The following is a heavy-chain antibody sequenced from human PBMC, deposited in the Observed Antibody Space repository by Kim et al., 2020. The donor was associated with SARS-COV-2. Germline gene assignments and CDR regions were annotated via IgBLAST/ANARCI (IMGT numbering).Heavy chain of an antibody. CDR3: AIPDGGYYYY. V-gene: IGHV1-18*01. Sequence: NTNYAQKLQGRVTMTTATSTSTAYMELRSLRSDDTAVYYCAIPDGGYYYYWGQGTLVTVSS. D-gene: IGHD3-3*01. CDR2: NT. J-gene: IGHJ4*02.